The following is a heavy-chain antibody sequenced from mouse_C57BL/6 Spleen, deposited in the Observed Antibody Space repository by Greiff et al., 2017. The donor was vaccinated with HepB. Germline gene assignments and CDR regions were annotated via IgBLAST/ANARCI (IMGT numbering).Heavy chain of an antibody. Sequence: QVQLQQSGAELVRPGTSVKVSCKASGYAFTNYLIEWVKQRPGQGLEWIGVINPGSGGTNYNEKFKGKATLTADKSSSTAYMQLSSLTSEDSAVYFCARAYVSSPFAYWGQGTLVTVSA. D-gene: IGHD1-1*01. CDR2: INPGSGGT. V-gene: IGHV1-54*01. J-gene: IGHJ3*01. CDR3: ARAYVSSPFAY. CDR1: GYAFTNYL.